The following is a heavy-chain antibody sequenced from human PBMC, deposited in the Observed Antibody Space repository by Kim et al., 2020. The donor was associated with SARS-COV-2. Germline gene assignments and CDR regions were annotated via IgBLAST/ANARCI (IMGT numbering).Heavy chain of an antibody. CDR3: ARDSGVDMAIDY. V-gene: IGHV3-33*01. Sequence: YYAEPVKDRFTISIDKSKDTLYLHMNSLRAEDTAVYYCARDSGVDMAIDYWGQGTLVTVSS. D-gene: IGHD5-12*01. J-gene: IGHJ4*02.